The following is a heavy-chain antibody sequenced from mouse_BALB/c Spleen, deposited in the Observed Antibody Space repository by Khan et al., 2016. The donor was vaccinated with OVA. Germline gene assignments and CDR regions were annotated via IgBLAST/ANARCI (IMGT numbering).Heavy chain of an antibody. J-gene: IGHJ3*01. V-gene: IGHV1-7*01. CDR3: ARSPTVITQFSY. CDR2: INPTTGYT. CDR1: GYTFTSYW. Sequence: QVQLQQSGAELAKPGASVKMSCKASGYTFTSYWMHWVQQRPGQGLEWIGFINPTTGYTEYNQQFKAKATLTADKSSSTAYMQLSSLTSDDSAVYYCARSPTVITQFSYGCQGTLVTVSA. D-gene: IGHD2-4*01.